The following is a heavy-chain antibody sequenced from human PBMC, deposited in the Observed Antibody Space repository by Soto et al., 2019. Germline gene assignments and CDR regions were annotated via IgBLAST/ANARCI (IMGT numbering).Heavy chain of an antibody. CDR2: IKSRAENFAT. CDR3: TRLSRSEVFWFDP. CDR1: GFALSDSA. Sequence: EVQLVESGGGLVQPGGSLKISCAASGFALSDSAVHWVRQAPGKGLECVGRIKSRAENFATAFAASVSGRFTIFRDDSTNTASLQMTGLKTEDTAVYFCTRLSRSEVFWFDPWGQGTLVTVSS. J-gene: IGHJ5*02. V-gene: IGHV3-73*02.